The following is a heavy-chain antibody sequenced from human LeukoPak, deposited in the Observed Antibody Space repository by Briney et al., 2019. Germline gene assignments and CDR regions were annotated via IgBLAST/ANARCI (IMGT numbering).Heavy chain of an antibody. CDR1: GYTFSDYY. CDR2: INPNSGGT. Sequence: ASVKVSCKTSGYTFSDYYIHWIRQAPGQGLEWVGWINPNSGGTNYAQKFQGRVTMTRDTSISTAYMELSRLRSDDTAVYYCARSPSNIAVAAYYYYYYMDVWGKGTTVTISS. J-gene: IGHJ6*03. CDR3: ARSPSNIAVAAYYYYYYMDV. V-gene: IGHV1-2*02. D-gene: IGHD6-19*01.